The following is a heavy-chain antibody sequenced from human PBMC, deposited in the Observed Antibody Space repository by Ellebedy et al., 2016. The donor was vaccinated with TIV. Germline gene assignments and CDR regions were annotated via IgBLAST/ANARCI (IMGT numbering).Heavy chain of an antibody. Sequence: GESLKISCAASGFTFSNYAMHWVRQAPGKGLEWVAVISYDGSNKYYADSVKGRFTISRDNSKNTLYLQMNSLRAEDTAVYYCARGPRVVVTAIRYYYYYGMDVWGQGTTVTVSS. V-gene: IGHV3-30-3*01. D-gene: IGHD2-21*02. CDR3: ARGPRVVVTAIRYYYYYGMDV. CDR1: GFTFSNYA. CDR2: ISYDGSNK. J-gene: IGHJ6*02.